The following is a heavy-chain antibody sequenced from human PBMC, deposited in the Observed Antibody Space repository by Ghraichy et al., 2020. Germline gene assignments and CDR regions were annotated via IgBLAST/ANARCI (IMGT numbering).Heavy chain of an antibody. CDR1: GFTLSNYW. CDR3: AREYCRGGWCFFGTGGSPLDK. V-gene: IGHV3-74*01. CDR2: IKSDGSST. D-gene: IGHD2-15*01. Sequence: GGSLRLSCTASGFTLSNYWMHWVRQVPGKGLVWVSRIKSDGSSTIYADSVKGRFTICRDNAKNTMYLQMNSLRVEDTAVYYCAREYCRGGWCFFGTGGSPLDKWGQGTLVTVSS. J-gene: IGHJ4*02.